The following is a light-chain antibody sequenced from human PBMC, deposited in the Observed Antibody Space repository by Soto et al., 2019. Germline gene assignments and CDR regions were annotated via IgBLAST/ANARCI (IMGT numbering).Light chain of an antibody. CDR2: GAS. CDR3: QQYGSSPPPIT. CDR1: QSVSSSY. Sequence: EIVLTQSPGTLSLSPGERATLYCRSSQSVSSSYLAWYQQKPGQAPRLLIYGASSRATGIPDRFSGSGSGTDFTLTISRLEPEDFAVYYCQQYGSSPPPITFGQGTRLEIK. J-gene: IGKJ5*01. V-gene: IGKV3-20*01.